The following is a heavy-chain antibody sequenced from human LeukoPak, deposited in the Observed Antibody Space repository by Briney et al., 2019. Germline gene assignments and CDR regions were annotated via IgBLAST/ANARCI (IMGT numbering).Heavy chain of an antibody. J-gene: IGHJ4*02. V-gene: IGHV3-23*01. Sequence: PGGSLRLSCAASGFTFTTYAMSWVPQAPWKRLECVSAISGSATTTYYADSVKGRFTISRDNSENTLYLQMNSLRAEDTAVYYCAKEAMYCRTDTRCHLHWGQGTLVTVSS. CDR3: AKEAMYCRTDTRCHLH. D-gene: IGHD2-2*01. CDR1: GFTFTTYA. CDR2: ISGSATTT.